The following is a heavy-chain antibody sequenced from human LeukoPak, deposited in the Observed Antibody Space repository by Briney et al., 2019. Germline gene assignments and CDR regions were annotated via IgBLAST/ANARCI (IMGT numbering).Heavy chain of an antibody. Sequence: GGSLRLSCAASGFTFSDYYMSWIRRAPGKGLEWVSYISSSGSTIYYADSVKGRFTISRDNAKNSLYLQMNSLRAEDTAVYYCAGGTGYSSSWWDYWGQGTLVTVSS. V-gene: IGHV3-11*04. CDR2: ISSSGSTI. CDR1: GFTFSDYY. CDR3: AGGTGYSSSWWDY. D-gene: IGHD6-13*01. J-gene: IGHJ4*02.